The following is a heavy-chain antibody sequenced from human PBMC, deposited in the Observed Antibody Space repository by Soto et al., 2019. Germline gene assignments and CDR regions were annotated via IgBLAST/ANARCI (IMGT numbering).Heavy chain of an antibody. D-gene: IGHD3-9*01. CDR3: ASENHNYDILTGYYRASGPGDFDY. J-gene: IGHJ4*02. CDR2: ISSSGSTI. V-gene: IGHV3-48*03. CDR1: GFTFSSYE. Sequence: HPGGSLRLSCAASGFTFSSYEMNWVRQAPGKGLEWVSYISSSGSTIYYADSVKGRFTISRDNAKNSLYLQMNSLRAEDTAVYYCASENHNYDILTGYYRASGPGDFDYWGQGTLVTVSS.